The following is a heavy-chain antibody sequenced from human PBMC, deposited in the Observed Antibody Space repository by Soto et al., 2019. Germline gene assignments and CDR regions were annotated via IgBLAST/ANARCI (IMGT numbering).Heavy chain of an antibody. CDR3: ARLPAYSSSWYSTPYYDDGMDV. V-gene: IGHV4-39*01. CDR2: IYYSGST. CDR1: GGSISSSSYY. D-gene: IGHD6-13*01. J-gene: IGHJ6*02. Sequence: SETLSLTCTVSGGSISSSSYYWGWIRQPPGKGLEWIGSIYYSGSTYYNPSLKSRVTISVDTSKNQFSLKLSSVTAADTAVYYCARLPAYSSSWYSTPYYDDGMDVWGQGTTVTVSS.